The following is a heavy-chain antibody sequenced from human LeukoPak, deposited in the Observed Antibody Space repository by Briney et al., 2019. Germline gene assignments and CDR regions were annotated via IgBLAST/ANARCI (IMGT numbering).Heavy chain of an antibody. CDR1: GGSFSGYY. J-gene: IGHJ4*02. D-gene: IGHD6-6*01. CDR2: INHSGST. CDR3: ARARIAARPFDY. Sequence: SETLSLTCAVYGGSFSGYYWSWIRQPPGKGLEWIGEINHSGSTNYNPSLKSRVTISVDTSKNQFSLKLSSVTAADTAVYYCARARIAARPFDYWGQGTLVTVSS. V-gene: IGHV4-34*01.